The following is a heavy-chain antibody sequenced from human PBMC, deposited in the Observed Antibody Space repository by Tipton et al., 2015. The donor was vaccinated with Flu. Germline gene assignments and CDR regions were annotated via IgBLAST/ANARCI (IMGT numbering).Heavy chain of an antibody. J-gene: IGHJ5*01. CDR1: GGSISSTTHY. V-gene: IGHV4-61*02. CDR3: ARDLGAFNWFDS. Sequence: VSGGSISSTTHYWSWIRQPAGKGLEWIGRIYISGSTNYNPSLKSRVSISLDRAKNQFSLKVNSVTAADTAVYYCARDLGAFNWFDSWGQGTLVTVSS. CDR2: IYISGST. D-gene: IGHD3-16*01.